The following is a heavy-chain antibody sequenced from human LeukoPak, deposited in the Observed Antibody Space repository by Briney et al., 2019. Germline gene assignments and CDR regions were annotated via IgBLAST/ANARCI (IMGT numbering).Heavy chain of an antibody. J-gene: IGHJ6*02. Sequence: ASVKVSCKASGYTFTSYGISWVRQAPGQGLEWMGWISAYNGNTNYAQKLQGRVTMTTDTSTSTAYMELRSLRSDDTAVYYCARDPRFLEWLLQDYYYGMDVRGQGTTVTVSS. D-gene: IGHD3-3*01. CDR3: ARDPRFLEWLLQDYYYGMDV. CDR2: ISAYNGNT. CDR1: GYTFTSYG. V-gene: IGHV1-18*01.